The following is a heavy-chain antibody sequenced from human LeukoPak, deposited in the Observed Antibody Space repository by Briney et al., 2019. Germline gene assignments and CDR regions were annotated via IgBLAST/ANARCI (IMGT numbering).Heavy chain of an antibody. CDR2: IYYSGST. J-gene: IGHJ4*02. V-gene: IGHV4-59*01. CDR1: GGSISSYY. Sequence: SETLSLTCTVSGGSISSYYLNWIRQPPGKGLEWIGYIYYSGSTNYSPSLKSRVTISVDTSKNQFSLKLNSVTAADTAVYYCVRDLDYYDSSGYPYWGQGTLVTVSS. CDR3: VRDLDYYDSSGYPY. D-gene: IGHD3-22*01.